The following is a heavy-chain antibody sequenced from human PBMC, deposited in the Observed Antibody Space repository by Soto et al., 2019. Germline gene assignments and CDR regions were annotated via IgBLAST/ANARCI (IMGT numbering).Heavy chain of an antibody. CDR1: GASISSYY. CDR2: IYYNGNT. D-gene: IGHD6-19*01. J-gene: IGHJ1*01. CDR3: ARGYSSGWSREDFQH. Sequence: PSETLSLTCTVSGASISSYYWNWIRQSPGKGLEWIGHIYYNGNTNYKPSLKSRVTISVDTSKNQLSLNLSSVTAADTAVYFCARGYSSGWSREDFQHWGQGTLVTVSS. V-gene: IGHV4-59*12.